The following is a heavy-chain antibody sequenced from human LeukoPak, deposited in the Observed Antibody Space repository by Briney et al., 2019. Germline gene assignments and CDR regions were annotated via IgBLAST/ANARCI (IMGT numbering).Heavy chain of an antibody. J-gene: IGHJ4*02. Sequence: GGSLRLSCAASGFTFSSYAMSWVRQAPGKGLEWVSAISGSGGSTYYSDSVKGRFTISRDNSKNTLYLQMDSLRAEDMAVYYCAKVAHYYGPGSYYEYYFDYWGQGTLVTVSS. CDR1: GFTFSSYA. CDR2: ISGSGGST. D-gene: IGHD3-10*01. CDR3: AKVAHYYGPGSYYEYYFDY. V-gene: IGHV3-23*01.